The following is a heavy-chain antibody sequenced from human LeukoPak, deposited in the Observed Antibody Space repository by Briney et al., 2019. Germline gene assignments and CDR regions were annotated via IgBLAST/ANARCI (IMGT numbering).Heavy chain of an antibody. CDR1: GFTFSTYW. CDR3: ARDLSPVVRASPMGY. D-gene: IGHD3-10*01. Sequence: GGSLRLSCAASGFTFSTYWMTWVRQAPGKGLEWVSLITYDGYYKYYSDSVKGRFTISSDTSKSTMYLQMNSLRAEDTAVYYCARDLSPVVRASPMGYWGQGTLVTVSS. CDR2: ITYDGYYK. J-gene: IGHJ4*02. V-gene: IGHV3-30*03.